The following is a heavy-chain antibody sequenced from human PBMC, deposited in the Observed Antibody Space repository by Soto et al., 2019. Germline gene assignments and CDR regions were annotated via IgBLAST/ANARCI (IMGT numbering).Heavy chain of an antibody. Sequence: PSETLSLTCNVSGGSISSGTSYWTWIRQHPGEGLEWIGHIYFTGATYSNPSLRSRLTMSVDTSKNQFSLKLTSVTAADTATYYCASIPRGGYSYVIDYWGQGTLVTVSS. V-gene: IGHV4-31*03. CDR1: GGSISSGTSY. CDR3: ASIPRGGYSYVIDY. D-gene: IGHD2-21*02. CDR2: IYFTGAT. J-gene: IGHJ4*02.